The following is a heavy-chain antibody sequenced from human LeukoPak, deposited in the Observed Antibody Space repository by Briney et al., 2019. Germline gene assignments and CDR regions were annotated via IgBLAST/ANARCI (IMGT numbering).Heavy chain of an antibody. Sequence: ASVKVSCKASGYTFTGYYIHWVRQAPGQGLEWMGWVNPNSGGTNYAQKFQGRVTMTRDTSTSTAYMELSRLRSDDTAVYYCARAGSYQLIYVYFQHWGQATLVTVSS. CDR3: ARAGSYQLIYVYFQH. D-gene: IGHD2-2*02. J-gene: IGHJ1*01. CDR1: GYTFTGYY. CDR2: VNPNSGGT. V-gene: IGHV1-2*02.